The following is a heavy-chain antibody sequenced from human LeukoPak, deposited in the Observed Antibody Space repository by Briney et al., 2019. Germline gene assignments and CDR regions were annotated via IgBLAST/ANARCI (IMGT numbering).Heavy chain of an antibody. J-gene: IGHJ4*02. CDR1: GYSFTTYG. D-gene: IGHD2-21*01. CDR2: ISADSGNA. Sequence: GASVTVSCKASGYSFTTYGISWVRQAPGQGLEWMGWISADSGNANYAQKFQGRVTMTTDTSTSTAYMELRSLRSDDTAVYYCAREDMIARIPLFDYWGQGTLVTVSS. CDR3: AREDMIARIPLFDY. V-gene: IGHV1-18*01.